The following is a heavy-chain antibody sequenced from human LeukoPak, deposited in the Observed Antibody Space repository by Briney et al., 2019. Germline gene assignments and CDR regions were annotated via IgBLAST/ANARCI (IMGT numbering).Heavy chain of an antibody. CDR1: GFNFSSYW. V-gene: IGHV3-74*01. D-gene: IGHD4-23*01. CDR2: IKTDAITT. J-gene: IGHJ3*02. Sequence: PGESLRLSCAASGFNFSSYWMHWVRQAPGKGLVWVSLIKTDAITTIYADSVKGRFTVSRDHAKNTMDLQLNSLRAEDTAVYFCARGHSNGNSYDAFDMWGLGTKVTVSS. CDR3: ARGHSNGNSYDAFDM.